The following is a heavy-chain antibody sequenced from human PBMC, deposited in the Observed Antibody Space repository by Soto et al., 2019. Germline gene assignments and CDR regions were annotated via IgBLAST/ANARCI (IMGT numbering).Heavy chain of an antibody. J-gene: IGHJ3*02. CDR3: ASLPGPNSGSYYSHDAFDT. D-gene: IGHD1-26*01. Sequence: SETLSLTCTVSGGSISSSSYYWGWIRQPPGKGLEWIGSIYYSGSTYYNPSLKSRVTISVDTSKNQFSLKLSSVTAADTAVYYCASLPGPNSGSYYSHDAFDTWGQGTMVTVSS. V-gene: IGHV4-39*01. CDR2: IYYSGST. CDR1: GGSISSSSYY.